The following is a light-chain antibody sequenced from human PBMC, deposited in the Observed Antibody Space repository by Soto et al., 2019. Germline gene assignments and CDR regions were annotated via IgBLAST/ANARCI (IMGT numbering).Light chain of an antibody. CDR2: QVT. CDR1: SSDIASFNY. V-gene: IGLV2-14*01. Sequence: QSVLAQPASVSGSPGQSITISCTGSSSDIASFNYVSWYQQYPGKAPKLLIYQVTSRASGVSHRFSGSKFGDTASLTISGLQPEDEAEYYCNSYSSSTFYVFGTGTKVTVL. J-gene: IGLJ1*01. CDR3: NSYSSSTFYV.